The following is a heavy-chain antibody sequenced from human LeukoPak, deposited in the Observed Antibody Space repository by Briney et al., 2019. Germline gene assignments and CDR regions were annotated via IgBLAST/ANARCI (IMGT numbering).Heavy chain of an antibody. D-gene: IGHD3-22*01. V-gene: IGHV3-23*01. CDR1: GFTFSSYA. J-gene: IGHJ4*02. CDR2: ISGSGGST. Sequence: PGGSLRLSCAASGFTFSSYAMSWVRQAPGKGLEWVSAISGSGGSTYYADSVKGRFTISRDNSKNTLYLQMNSLRAEGTAVYYCAKVINYYDSSGSDYWGQGTLVTVSS. CDR3: AKVINYYDSSGSDY.